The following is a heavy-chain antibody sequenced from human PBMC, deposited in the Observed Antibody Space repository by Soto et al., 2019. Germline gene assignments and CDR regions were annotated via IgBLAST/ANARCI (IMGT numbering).Heavy chain of an antibody. CDR2: IYYSGST. Sequence: SDTLSLTCTVSGGSISSGGYYWSWIRQHPGKGLEWIGYIYYSGSTYYNPSLKSRVTISVDTSKNQFSLKLSSVTAADTAVYYCARVKSGYDYIWGSYRLFDYWGQGTLVPVSS. J-gene: IGHJ4*02. CDR1: GGSISSGGYY. CDR3: ARVKSGYDYIWGSYRLFDY. D-gene: IGHD3-16*02. V-gene: IGHV4-31*03.